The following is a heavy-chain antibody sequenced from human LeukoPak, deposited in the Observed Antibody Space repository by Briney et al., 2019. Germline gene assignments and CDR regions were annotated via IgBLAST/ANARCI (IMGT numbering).Heavy chain of an antibody. CDR1: GFTLGSYS. V-gene: IGHV3-21*01. CDR3: ARENYGDYVEAFDI. D-gene: IGHD4-17*01. J-gene: IGHJ3*02. CDR2: ISSSSSDI. Sequence: PGGSLRLSCAASGFTLGSYSMNWVRQAPGKGLEWVSSISSSSSDIYYADSVKGRFTISRDNAKHSLYLLMNSLRAEDTAVYYCARENYGDYVEAFDIWGQGTMVTVSS.